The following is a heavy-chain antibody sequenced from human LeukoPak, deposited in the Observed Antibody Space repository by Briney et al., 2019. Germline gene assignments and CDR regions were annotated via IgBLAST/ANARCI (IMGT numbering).Heavy chain of an antibody. D-gene: IGHD2-8*01. CDR2: ISGSGGST. V-gene: IGHV3-23*01. Sequence: GGSLKLSCAASGFTFSSYAMSWVRQAPGKGLEWVSAISGSGGSTYYADSVKGRFTISRDNSKNTLYLQMNSLRAEDTAVYYCARDLGGCTNGLCSYYFDYWGQGTLVTVSS. CDR1: GFTFSSYA. J-gene: IGHJ4*02. CDR3: ARDLGGCTNGLCSYYFDY.